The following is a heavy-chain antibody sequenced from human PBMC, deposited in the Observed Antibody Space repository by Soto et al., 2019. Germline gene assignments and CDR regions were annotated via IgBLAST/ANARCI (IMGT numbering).Heavy chain of an antibody. Sequence: SVKVSCKASGFTFTSSAVQWVRQARGQRLEWIGWIVVGSGNTNYAQKFQERVTITRDMSTSTAYMELSSLRSEDTAVYYCAAAYSNYYYYGMDVWGQGTTVTVSS. V-gene: IGHV1-58*01. CDR2: IVVGSGNT. CDR3: AAAYSNYYYYGMDV. D-gene: IGHD4-4*01. CDR1: GFTFTSSA. J-gene: IGHJ6*02.